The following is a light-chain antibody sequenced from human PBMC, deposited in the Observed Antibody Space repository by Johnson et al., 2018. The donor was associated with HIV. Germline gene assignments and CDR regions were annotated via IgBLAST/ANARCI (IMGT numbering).Light chain of an antibody. V-gene: IGLV1-51*02. J-gene: IGLJ1*01. CDR3: GTWDSSLSSYV. CDR1: NSNIGNNY. CDR2: ENN. Sequence: QSVLTQPPSVSAAPGQKVTISCSGSNSNIGNNYVSWYQQLPGTAPKLLIYENNKRPSGIPDRFSGSKSGTSATLGITGLQTGDEVDYYCGTWDSSLSSYVFGTGTKVTVL.